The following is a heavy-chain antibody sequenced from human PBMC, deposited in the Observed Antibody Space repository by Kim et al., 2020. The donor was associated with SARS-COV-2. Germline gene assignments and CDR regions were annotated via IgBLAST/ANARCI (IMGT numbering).Heavy chain of an antibody. V-gene: IGHV3-15*01. CDR3: TTDGIYDYIWGSYRYGDY. CDR1: GFTFSNAW. CDR2: IKSKTDGGTT. Sequence: GGSLRLSCAASGFTFSNAWMSWVRQAPGKGLEWVGRIKSKTDGGTTDYAAPVKGRFTISRDDSKNTRYLQMNSLKTEDTAVYYWTTDGIYDYIWGSYRYGDYRGQGTLVTVSS. D-gene: IGHD3-16*02. J-gene: IGHJ4*02.